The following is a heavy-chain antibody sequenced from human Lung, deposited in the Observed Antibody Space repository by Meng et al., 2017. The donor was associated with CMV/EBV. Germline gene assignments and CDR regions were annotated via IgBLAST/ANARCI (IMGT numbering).Heavy chain of an antibody. Sequence: SQTLSLTXAVYGGSFSRYYWSWIRQPPGKGLEWIGYIYYSGSTYYNPSLKSRVTISVDPSKIQFHLEPSSVTAADTAVCCCARGNGGPPRITMVRGVSINAFDIWGQGXMVTVSS. D-gene: IGHD3-10*01. J-gene: IGHJ3*02. CDR3: ARGNGGPPRITMVRGVSINAFDI. CDR1: GGSFSRYY. V-gene: IGHV4-34*09. CDR2: IYYSGST.